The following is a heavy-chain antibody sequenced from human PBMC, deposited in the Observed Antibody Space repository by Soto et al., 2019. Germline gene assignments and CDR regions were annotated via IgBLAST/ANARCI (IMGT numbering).Heavy chain of an antibody. J-gene: IGHJ6*02. CDR2: ISAYNGNT. CDR1: GYTFTSYG. Sequence: ASVKVSCKASGYTFTSYGISWVRQDPGQGLEWMGWISAYNGNTNYAQKLQGRVTMTTDTSTSTAYMELRSLRSDDTAVYYCARERRYCSSTSCSPGGSAVFYYYGMDVWGQGTTVTVSS. D-gene: IGHD2-2*01. V-gene: IGHV1-18*04. CDR3: ARERRYCSSTSCSPGGSAVFYYYGMDV.